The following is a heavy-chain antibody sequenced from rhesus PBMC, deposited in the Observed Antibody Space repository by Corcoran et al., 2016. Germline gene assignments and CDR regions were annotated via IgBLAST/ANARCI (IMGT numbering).Heavy chain of an antibody. Sequence: QVKLQESGPGLVKPLETLSLTCVVSGGSISGGYYYWTWSRRPPGKGREWIGGIYGSSGNTFYNPSLKSRVTISQDASKTRFSLRLSSVTAADTAVYYCVTRRGGDFHWGQGVLVTVSS. CDR3: VTRRGGDFH. CDR1: GGSISGGYYY. J-gene: IGHJ4*01. V-gene: IGHV4S17*01. D-gene: IGHD1-44*01. CDR2: IYGSSGNT.